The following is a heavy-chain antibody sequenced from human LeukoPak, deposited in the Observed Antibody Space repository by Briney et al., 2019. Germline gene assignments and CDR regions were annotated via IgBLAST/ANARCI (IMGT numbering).Heavy chain of an antibody. CDR2: INSDGSST. V-gene: IGHV3-74*01. CDR1: GFTFSSYW. Sequence: PGGSLRLSCAASGFTFSSYWMHWVRQTPGKGLVWVSRINSDGSSTSYADSVKGRFTISRDNAKNTLYLQMNSLRAEDTAVYYCARDHSSSGLGFFWFDPWGQGTLVTVSS. J-gene: IGHJ5*02. D-gene: IGHD6-13*01. CDR3: ARDHSSSGLGFFWFDP.